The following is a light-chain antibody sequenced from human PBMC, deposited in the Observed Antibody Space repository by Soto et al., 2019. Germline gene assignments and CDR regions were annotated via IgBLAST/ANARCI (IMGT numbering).Light chain of an antibody. CDR2: GAA. V-gene: IGKV3-20*01. Sequence: EIVLTQSPATLSLSPGERATLSCRASQTLTSNYLAWYQQKPGQAPRLLIHGAASRATGIPDGFSGSGSETDFTLTMSRLEPEDFEVYYCQQYSDSVLTFGGGPKVETK. J-gene: IGKJ4*02. CDR3: QQYSDSVLT. CDR1: QTLTSNY.